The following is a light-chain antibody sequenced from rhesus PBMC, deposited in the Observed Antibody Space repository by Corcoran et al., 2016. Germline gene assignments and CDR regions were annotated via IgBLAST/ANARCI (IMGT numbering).Light chain of an antibody. V-gene: IGLV3-44*01. CDR2: DDT. CDR1: KLGSGV. Sequence: SSDLTQSRSVSVSPGQTARTTCGADKLGSGVVSWLQQKSTQAPVLVIFDDTERPSGIPERFSGLKSGNIATLTISGVEAGDEADYYCQVGDTDRDHYIFDAGTRLTVL. J-gene: IGLJ1*01. CDR3: QVGDTDRDHYI.